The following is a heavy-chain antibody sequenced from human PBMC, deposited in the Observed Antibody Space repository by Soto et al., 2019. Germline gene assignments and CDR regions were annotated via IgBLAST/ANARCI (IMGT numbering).Heavy chain of an antibody. CDR1: GGTFSSHS. D-gene: IGHD4-17*01. Sequence: VQLMQSGAEVKQPGSSVTVSCKASGGTFSSHSINWVRQAPGQGLERMGGIITLFGTANYAQNFQGRVTITADQSTSTAYMELNSLRSDDTAVYYCAREVGYGDFSAALLDWGQGTLVTVSS. V-gene: IGHV1-69*01. CDR2: IITLFGTA. CDR3: AREVGYGDFSAALLD. J-gene: IGHJ4*02.